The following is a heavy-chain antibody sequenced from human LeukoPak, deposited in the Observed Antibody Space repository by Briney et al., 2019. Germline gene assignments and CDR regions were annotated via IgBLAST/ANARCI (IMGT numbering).Heavy chain of an antibody. CDR1: GFTFSSYA. J-gene: IGHJ4*02. CDR3: AKDPSRYGSGSYYSDY. CDR2: ISGSGGST. Sequence: GGSLRLSCAASGFTFSSYAMSWVRQAPGKGLEWVSAISGSGGSTYYADSVKGRFTISRDNSKNTLYLQMNSLRAEDTAVYYCAKDPSRYGSGSYYSDYWGQGTLVTVSS. D-gene: IGHD3-10*01. V-gene: IGHV3-23*01.